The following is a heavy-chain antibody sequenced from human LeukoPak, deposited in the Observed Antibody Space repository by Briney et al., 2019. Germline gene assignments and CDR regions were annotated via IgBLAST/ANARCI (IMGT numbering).Heavy chain of an antibody. J-gene: IGHJ4*02. CDR3: GRSPVVEPLGH. D-gene: IGHD1-1*01. V-gene: IGHV3-48*04. Sequence: PGGSLRLSCAASGFSFSSYAMSWVRQAPGKGLEWMSYIDSGSSTIYYADSVRGRFTSSRDNANNSLYLHLNGLRAEDTAVYYCGRSPVVEPLGHWGQGTLVTVSS. CDR1: GFSFSSYA. CDR2: IDSGSSTI.